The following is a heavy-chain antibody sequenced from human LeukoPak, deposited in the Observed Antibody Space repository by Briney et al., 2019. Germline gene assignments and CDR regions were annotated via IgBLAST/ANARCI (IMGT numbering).Heavy chain of an antibody. V-gene: IGHV4-4*07. CDR2: IYTSGST. D-gene: IGHD3-3*02. J-gene: IGHJ3*02. CDR3: ASLISWVAAFDI. Sequence: SETLSLTCTVSGGSISSYYWSWIRQPAGKGLEWIGRIYTSGSTNYNPSLKSRVTMSVDTSKNQFSLKLSSVTAADTAVYYCASLISWVAAFDIWGQGTMVTVSS. CDR1: GGSISSYY.